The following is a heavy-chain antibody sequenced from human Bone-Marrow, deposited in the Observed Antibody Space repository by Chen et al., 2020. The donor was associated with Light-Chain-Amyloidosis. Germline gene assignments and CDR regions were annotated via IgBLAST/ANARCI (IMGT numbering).Heavy chain of an antibody. CDR1: GSTFPNYW. V-gene: IGHV5-51*01. D-gene: IGHD5-12*01. CDR3: ARRRDGYNFDY. J-gene: IGHJ4*02. Sequence: EVQLEQSGPEVKTPGESLKISCKGSGSTFPNYWIGWVRQMPGKGLEWMGVIYPDDSDARYSPSFEGQVTISADKSITTAYLQWRSLKASDTAMYYCARRRDGYNFDYWGQGTLVTVSS. CDR2: IYPDDSDA.